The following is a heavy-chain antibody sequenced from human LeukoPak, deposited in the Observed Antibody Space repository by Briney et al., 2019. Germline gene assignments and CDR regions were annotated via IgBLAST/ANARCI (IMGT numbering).Heavy chain of an antibody. CDR2: MNPSSGYT. J-gene: IGHJ4*02. Sequence: ASVKVSCKASGYTLSGYDIDWVRQATGQGLEWMGWMNPSSGYTGYAQKFQGRVTMTRNTSISTAYMELSSLTSEDTAVYYCARGLSGGYPPDYWGQGTLVTVSS. D-gene: IGHD2-8*02. CDR3: ARGLSGGYPPDY. CDR1: GYTLSGYD. V-gene: IGHV1-8*01.